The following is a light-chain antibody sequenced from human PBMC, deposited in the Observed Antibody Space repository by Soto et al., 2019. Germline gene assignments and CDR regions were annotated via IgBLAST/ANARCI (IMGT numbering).Light chain of an antibody. CDR2: AAS. CDR3: HQTYIAPAT. J-gene: IGKJ1*01. V-gene: IGKV1-39*01. Sequence: DIQMTQSPSSLSASVGDRVTITCRASQSINNCLSWFQQKPGQAPKLLIYAASSLQSGVPSRFCGSGSGTDFILTIDSLQPEDFATYFCHQTYIAPATFGQGTKVGVK. CDR1: QSINNC.